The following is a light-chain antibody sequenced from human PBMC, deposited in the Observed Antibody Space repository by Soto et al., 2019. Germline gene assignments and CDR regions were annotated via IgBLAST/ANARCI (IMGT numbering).Light chain of an antibody. J-gene: IGKJ1*01. V-gene: IGKV1-8*01. CDR3: QQYYSYPRT. CDR1: QSISSY. Sequence: MTQSPATLSVSPGGRATLSCRASQSISSYLAWYQQKPGKAPKLLIYAASTLQSGVPSRFSGSGSGTDFTLTISCLQSEDFATYYCQQYYSYPRTFGQGTKVDIK. CDR2: AAS.